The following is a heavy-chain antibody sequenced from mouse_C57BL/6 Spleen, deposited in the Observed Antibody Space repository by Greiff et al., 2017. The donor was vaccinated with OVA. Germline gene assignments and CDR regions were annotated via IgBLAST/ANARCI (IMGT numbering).Heavy chain of an antibody. J-gene: IGHJ1*03. CDR2: ISYDGSN. CDR1: GYSITSGYY. D-gene: IGHD1-1*01. V-gene: IGHV3-6*01. CDR3: ARLLPYWYFDV. Sequence: EVKLQESGPGLVKPSQSLSLTCSVTGYSITSGYYWNWIRQFPGNKLEWMGYISYDGSNNYNPSLKNRISITRDTSKNQFFLKLNSVTTEDTATYYCARLLPYWYFDVWGTGTTVTVSS.